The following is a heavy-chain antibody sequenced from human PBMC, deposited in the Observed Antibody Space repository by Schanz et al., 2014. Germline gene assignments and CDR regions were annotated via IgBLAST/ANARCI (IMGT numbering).Heavy chain of an antibody. Sequence: QVQLVQSGSEVKKPGDSVKVSCETSGYSFTKYGINWVRQAPGQGLEWMGWISPYNGHTEYGKKFQGRFTMTTDTSTTTVYMELRGLRSDDTAVYYCVRDAGWAFGDYHGMDVWGQGTSVTVSS. D-gene: IGHD3-10*01. V-gene: IGHV1-18*01. CDR2: ISPYNGHT. CDR3: VRDAGWAFGDYHGMDV. CDR1: GYSFTKYG. J-gene: IGHJ6*02.